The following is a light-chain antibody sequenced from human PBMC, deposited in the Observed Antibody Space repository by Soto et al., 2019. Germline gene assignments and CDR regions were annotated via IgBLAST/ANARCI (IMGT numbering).Light chain of an antibody. CDR1: SSNIGAGYD. J-gene: IGLJ1*01. V-gene: IGLV1-40*01. CDR2: GNS. CDR3: GSWDSSLSAYV. Sequence: QSVLTQPPSVSGAPGQRVTTSCTGSSSNIGAGYDVHWYQQLPGTAPKLLIYGNSNRPSGIPDRFSGSKSGTSATLGITGFQTGDEADYYCGSWDSSLSAYVFGTGTKVTVL.